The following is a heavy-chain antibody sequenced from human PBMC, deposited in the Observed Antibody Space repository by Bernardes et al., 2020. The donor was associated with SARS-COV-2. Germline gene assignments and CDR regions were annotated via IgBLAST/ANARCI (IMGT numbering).Heavy chain of an antibody. D-gene: IGHD3-22*01. CDR1: GYTFTSYA. Sequence: ASVKVSCKASGYTFTSYAMHWVRQAPGQRLEWMGWINAGNGNTKYSQKFQGRVTITRDTSASTAYMELSSLRSEDTAVYYCARLSSSGYDVYFDYWGQGTLVTVSS. J-gene: IGHJ4*02. V-gene: IGHV1-3*01. CDR3: ARLSSSGYDVYFDY. CDR2: INAGNGNT.